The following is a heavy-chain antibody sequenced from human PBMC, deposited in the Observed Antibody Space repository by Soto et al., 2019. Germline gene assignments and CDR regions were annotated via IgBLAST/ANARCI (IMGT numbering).Heavy chain of an antibody. CDR1: GGSISSSSYY. J-gene: IGHJ6*02. CDR3: ARGGNYDYGMDV. CDR2: IYYSGST. Sequence: SETLSLTCTVSGGSISSSSYYWGWIRQPPGKGLEWIGSIYYSGSTYYNPSLKSRVTISVDTSKSQFSLKLSSVTAADTAVYYCARGGNYDYGMDVWGQGTTVTVSS. V-gene: IGHV4-39*01. D-gene: IGHD3-10*01.